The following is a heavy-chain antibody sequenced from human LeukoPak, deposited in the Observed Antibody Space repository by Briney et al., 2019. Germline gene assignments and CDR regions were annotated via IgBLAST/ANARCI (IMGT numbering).Heavy chain of an antibody. CDR1: GFTFSYYA. CDR3: ARNSDYYDYSPQSV. Sequence: RGSLRLSCAASGFTFSYYALHWVRQAPGKGLEWVALIGHDGADKYYADSVKGRFLISRDNSKNMLFLQMNSLIIKDTAVYYCARNSDYYDYSPQSVWGQGTLVTVS. J-gene: IGHJ4*02. V-gene: IGHV3-30*04. CDR2: IGHDGADK. D-gene: IGHD3-22*01.